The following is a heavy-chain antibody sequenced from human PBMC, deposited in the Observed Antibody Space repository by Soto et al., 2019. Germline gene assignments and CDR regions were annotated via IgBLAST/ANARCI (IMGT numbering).Heavy chain of an antibody. V-gene: IGHV4-61*01. J-gene: IGHJ5*02. D-gene: IGHD2-15*01. CDR1: GGSVSSGNYY. CDR2: IYYSGRT. Sequence: QVQLQESGPGLVKPSETLSLTCTVSGGSVSSGNYYWSWIRQPPGKGLEWIGYIYYSGRTNYNPSLKSRVTISVDTSKNQFSLKLSSVTAAYTAVYYCASALYCSGGSCSFDPWGQGTLVTVSS. CDR3: ASALYCSGGSCSFDP.